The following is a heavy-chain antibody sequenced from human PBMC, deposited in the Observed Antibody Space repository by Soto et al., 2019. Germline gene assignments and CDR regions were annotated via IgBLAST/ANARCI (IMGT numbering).Heavy chain of an antibody. CDR2: ILSDYNT. Sequence: PGGSLRLSCAASGFTFRAYTMTWVRQAPGQVLECISVILSDYNTFYAGSVRGRFTISRDNSKSTIYLEMNSLRAEDTAVYYCARRTNGYFGYWGQGALVTVSS. CDR1: GFTFRAYT. D-gene: IGHD2-8*01. J-gene: IGHJ4*02. CDR3: ARRTNGYFGY. V-gene: IGHV3-23*03.